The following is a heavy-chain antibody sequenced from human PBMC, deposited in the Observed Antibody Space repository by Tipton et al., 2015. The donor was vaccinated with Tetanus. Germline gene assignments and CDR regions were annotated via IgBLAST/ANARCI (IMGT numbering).Heavy chain of an antibody. J-gene: IGHJ2*01. V-gene: IGHV3-30*18. Sequence: SLRLSCAASGFTFSSYGMHWVRQAPGKGLEWVAVISYDGSNKYYADSVKGRFTISRDNSKNTLYLQMNSLRAEDTAVYYCAKVPFYYGSGNLGATYCDLCGRGTLVTFSS. D-gene: IGHD3-10*01. CDR2: ISYDGSNK. CDR1: GFTFSSYG. CDR3: AKVPFYYGSGNLGATYCDL.